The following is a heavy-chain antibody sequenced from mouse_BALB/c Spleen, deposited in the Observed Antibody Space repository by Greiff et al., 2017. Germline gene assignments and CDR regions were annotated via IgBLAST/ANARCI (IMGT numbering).Heavy chain of an antibody. CDR3: ARNYGNYHYYAMDY. CDR2: ISYSGST. J-gene: IGHJ4*01. D-gene: IGHD2-1*01. Sequence: ESGPGLVKPSQSLSLTCTVTGYSITSDYAWNWIRQFPGNKLEWMGYISYSGSTSYNPSLKSRISITRDTSKNQFFLQLNSVTTEDTATYYCARNYGNYHYYAMDYWGQGTSVTVSS. CDR1: GYSITSDYA. V-gene: IGHV3-2*02.